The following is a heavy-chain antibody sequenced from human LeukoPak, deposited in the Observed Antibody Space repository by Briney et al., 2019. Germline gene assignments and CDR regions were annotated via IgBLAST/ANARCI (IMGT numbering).Heavy chain of an antibody. CDR2: ISYNGGNK. Sequence: GGSLRLSCAASGFTFSNFAIHWVRQAPGKGLEWLTVISYNGGNKYYADSVKGRFTISRDNSKNTLYLQMNSLRAEDTAVYYCAKGGGSYSDYWGQGTLVTVSS. V-gene: IGHV3-30-3*01. J-gene: IGHJ4*02. CDR1: GFTFSNFA. CDR3: AKGGGSYSDY. D-gene: IGHD3-10*01.